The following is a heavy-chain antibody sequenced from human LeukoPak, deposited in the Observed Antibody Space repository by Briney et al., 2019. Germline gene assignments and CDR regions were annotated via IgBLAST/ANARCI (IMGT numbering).Heavy chain of an antibody. CDR1: GGTFSSYA. J-gene: IGHJ4*02. Sequence: GASVKVSCTASGGTFSSYAISWVRQAPGQGLEWMGGIIPIFGTASYAQKFQGRVTMTRDTSTSTVYMELSSLRSEDTAVYYCARGDTAMAFDYWGQGTLVTVSS. V-gene: IGHV1-69*05. CDR3: ARGDTAMAFDY. D-gene: IGHD5-18*01. CDR2: IIPIFGTA.